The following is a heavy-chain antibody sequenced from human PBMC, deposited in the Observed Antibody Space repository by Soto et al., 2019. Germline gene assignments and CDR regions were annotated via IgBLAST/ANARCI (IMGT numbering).Heavy chain of an antibody. D-gene: IGHD4-17*01. Sequence: GGSLRLSCAASGFTFSTYSMHWVRQAPGKGLEWVAVMSYDGSTKYYADSVQGRFTISRDNSENTLYLQMNSLRAEDTAVFYCARRTVTSGLDSWGQGTLVTVSS. J-gene: IGHJ4*02. CDR2: MSYDGSTK. CDR1: GFTFSTYS. V-gene: IGHV3-30-3*01. CDR3: ARRTVTSGLDS.